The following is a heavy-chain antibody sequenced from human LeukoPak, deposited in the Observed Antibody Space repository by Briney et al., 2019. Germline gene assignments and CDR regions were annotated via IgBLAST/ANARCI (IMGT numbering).Heavy chain of an antibody. CDR3: ARGRGYYYDSSGYTPGGY. CDR1: GFTFDDYG. V-gene: IGHV3-20*04. CDR2: INWNGGST. D-gene: IGHD3-22*01. Sequence: GGSLTLSCAASGFTFDDYGMSWVRQAPGKGLEWVSGINWNGGSTGYADSVKGRFTISRDNAKNYLYLQMNSLRAEDTALYYCARGRGYYYDSSGYTPGGYWGQGTLVTVSS. J-gene: IGHJ4*02.